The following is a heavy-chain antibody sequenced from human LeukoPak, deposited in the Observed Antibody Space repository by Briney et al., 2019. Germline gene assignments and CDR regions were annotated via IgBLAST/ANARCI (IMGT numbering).Heavy chain of an antibody. V-gene: IGHV3-21*01. J-gene: IGHJ4*02. CDR3: ARMRGRYCSSNGCYVEY. D-gene: IGHD2-2*01. Sequence: GGSLRLSCAASGFTFNTYGMNWVRQAPGKGLEWVSSISSNSGYIFYADSVKGRFTISRDNSKNTLYLQMNSLRVEDTAVYYCARMRGRYCSSNGCYVEYWGQGALVTVSS. CDR1: GFTFNTYG. CDR2: ISSNSGYI.